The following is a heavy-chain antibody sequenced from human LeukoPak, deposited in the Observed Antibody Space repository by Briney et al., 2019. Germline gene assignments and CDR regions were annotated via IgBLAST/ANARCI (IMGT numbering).Heavy chain of an antibody. CDR3: AKDHLPGIVVADRDY. Sequence: GGSLRLSCAASGFTFNRYGMSWVRQAAGKGLEWVSAISGSGGTAYYADSVKGRFTISRDNSKNTLYLQINSLRAEDTAVYYCAKDHLPGIVVADRDYWGQGTLVTVSS. CDR1: GFTFNRYG. CDR2: ISGSGGTA. D-gene: IGHD6-19*01. V-gene: IGHV3-23*01. J-gene: IGHJ4*02.